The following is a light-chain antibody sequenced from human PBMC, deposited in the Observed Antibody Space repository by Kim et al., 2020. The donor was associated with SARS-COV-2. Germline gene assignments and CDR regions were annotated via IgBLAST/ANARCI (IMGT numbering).Light chain of an antibody. CDR3: QVWDSNSDHVV. CDR2: YDN. V-gene: IGLV3-21*04. CDR1: NIGSKS. J-gene: IGLJ2*01. Sequence: SYELTQPPSVSVAPGKTARITCGGNNIGSKSVHWYQQKPGQAPVLVIYYDNDRPSGIPERFSGSNSGNTATLTISRVEAVDEADYFCQVWDSNSDHVVFG.